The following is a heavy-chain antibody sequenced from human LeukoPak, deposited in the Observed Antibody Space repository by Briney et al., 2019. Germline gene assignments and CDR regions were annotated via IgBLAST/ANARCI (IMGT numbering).Heavy chain of an antibody. CDR3: ARDPSNYLRYFDY. CDR2: INPSGGST. Sequence: ASVKVSCKASGGTFSSYAISWVRQAPGQGLEWMGIINPSGGSTSYAQKFQGRVTMTRDTSTSTVYMELSSLRSEDTAVYYCARDPSNYLRYFDYWGQGTLVTVSS. D-gene: IGHD5-24*01. V-gene: IGHV1-46*01. J-gene: IGHJ4*02. CDR1: GGTFSSYA.